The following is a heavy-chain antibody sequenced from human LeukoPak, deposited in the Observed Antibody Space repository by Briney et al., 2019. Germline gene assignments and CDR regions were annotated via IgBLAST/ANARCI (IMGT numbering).Heavy chain of an antibody. CDR3: AKDQPYCDSSGYYYSSFDY. CDR1: GFTFSSYA. D-gene: IGHD3-22*01. J-gene: IGHJ4*02. Sequence: PGGSLRLSCAASGFTFSSYAMSWVRQAPGKGLEWVSAISGSGGSTYYADSVKGRFTISRHNSKNTLYLQMNSLRAEDTAAYYCAKDQPYCDSSGYYYSSFDYWGQGTLVTVSS. V-gene: IGHV3-23*01. CDR2: ISGSGGST.